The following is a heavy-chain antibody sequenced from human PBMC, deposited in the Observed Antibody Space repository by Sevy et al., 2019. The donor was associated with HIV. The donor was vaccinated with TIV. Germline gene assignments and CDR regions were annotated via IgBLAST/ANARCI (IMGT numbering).Heavy chain of an antibody. V-gene: IGHV3-21*01. CDR2: ISSSSSYI. CDR3: ARDLVGAKYYFDY. Sequence: GGSLRLSCAASGFTFSSYSMNWVRQAPGKGLEWVSSISSSSSYIYYADSVKGRFTISRDKAKNSLYLQMNSLRAEDTAVYYCARDLVGAKYYFDYWGQGTLVTVSS. D-gene: IGHD1-26*01. J-gene: IGHJ4*02. CDR1: GFTFSSYS.